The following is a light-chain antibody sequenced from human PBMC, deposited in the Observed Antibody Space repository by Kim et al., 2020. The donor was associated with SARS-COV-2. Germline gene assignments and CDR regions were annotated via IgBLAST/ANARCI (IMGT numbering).Light chain of an antibody. V-gene: IGKV3-20*01. CDR1: QSVNSYY. CDR3: QQYATSPLT. Sequence: EIVLTQSPGTLSLSPGERATLSCRASQSVNSYYLGWYQQRPGQPPRLLIYGASNRAAGIPDRFRGSGSGTDFTLTVSRLEPEDVAVYFCQQYATSPLTFGGGTKVDIK. J-gene: IGKJ4*01. CDR2: GAS.